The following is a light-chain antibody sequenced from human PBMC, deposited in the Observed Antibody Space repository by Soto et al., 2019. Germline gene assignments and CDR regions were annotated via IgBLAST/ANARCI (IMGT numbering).Light chain of an antibody. Sequence: DIQMTQSPSTLSGSVGDRVTITCRASQTISSWLAWYQQKPGKAPKLLIYKASTLKSGVPSRFSGSGSGTEFTLTISSLLSEDFAVYYCQHYNNWPPEAFGQGTKVDIK. V-gene: IGKV1-5*03. J-gene: IGKJ1*01. CDR3: QHYNNWPPEA. CDR2: KAS. CDR1: QTISSW.